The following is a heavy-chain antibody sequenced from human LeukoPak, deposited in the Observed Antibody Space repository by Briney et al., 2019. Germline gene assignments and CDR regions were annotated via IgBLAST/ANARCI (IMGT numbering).Heavy chain of an antibody. CDR2: IKQDGSEK. V-gene: IGHV3-7*01. CDR1: RFNLSTYW. J-gene: IGHJ4*02. Sequence: GGSLRLSCAASRFNLSTYWMSWVRQAPGKGLEWVANIKQDGSEKYYVDSVKGRFTISRDNAKNSLFLQMNSLRAEDTAVYYCARLIDGYNDYWGQGTLVTASS. D-gene: IGHD5-24*01. CDR3: ARLIDGYNDY.